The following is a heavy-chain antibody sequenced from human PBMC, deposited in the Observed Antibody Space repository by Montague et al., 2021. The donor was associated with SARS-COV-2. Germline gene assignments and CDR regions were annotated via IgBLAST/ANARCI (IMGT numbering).Heavy chain of an antibody. CDR2: IIGSGGST. CDR3: RVGNYYDSISDY. J-gene: IGHJ4*02. Sequence: SLRLSCAASGFTFSSYAMSWVRQAPGNGHEWVSAIIGSGGSTYYADSVKGRFTISRDNSKNTLYLQMNSLRAEDTALYYCRVGNYYDSISDYWGQGTLVTVYS. CDR1: GFTFSSYA. V-gene: IGHV3-23*01. D-gene: IGHD3-22*01.